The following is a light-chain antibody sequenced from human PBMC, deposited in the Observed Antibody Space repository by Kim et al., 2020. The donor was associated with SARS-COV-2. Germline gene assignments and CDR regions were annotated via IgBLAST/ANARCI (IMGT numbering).Light chain of an antibody. CDR1: QVISSY. J-gene: IGKJ4*01. CDR2: DSS. V-gene: IGKV1-9*01. Sequence: AFIGDRVNITGRASQVISSYFAWYQQRPGKAPKLLIYDSSTLHSGVPSRFSGSGSGTEFTLTISSLQPEDFATYYCQQLNSSPLTFGGGTKVDIK. CDR3: QQLNSSPLT.